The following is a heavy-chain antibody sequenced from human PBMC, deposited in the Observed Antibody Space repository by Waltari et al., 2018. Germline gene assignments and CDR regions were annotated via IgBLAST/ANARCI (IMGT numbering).Heavy chain of an antibody. J-gene: IGHJ4*02. D-gene: IGHD5-18*01. V-gene: IGHV3-30*02. CDR3: ARKGGRGYPYGPFYYDN. Sequence: QVFLVESGGGVVQPGDSLRLSCVSSGFNFNIYGMHWVRQAPGKGLEWVAFTRFDGINKHYADSVKGRFTISRDNAKNTLFLQLNNLRVEDTAVYYCARKGGRGYPYGPFYYDNWGQGTLVTVSP. CDR1: GFNFNIYG. CDR2: TRFDGINK.